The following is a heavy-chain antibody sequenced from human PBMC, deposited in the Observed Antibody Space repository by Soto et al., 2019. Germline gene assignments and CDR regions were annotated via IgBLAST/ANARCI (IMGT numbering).Heavy chain of an antibody. CDR1: GGSISSGGYY. J-gene: IGHJ3*02. Sequence: PSETLSLTCAVSGGSISSGGYYWSWIRQHPGKGLEWIGYIYYSGSTFYIPSLKSRVTISVDTSKNQFSLKLSSVTAADTAVYYCAVEMATIKGGDHAFDIWGQGTMVTVSS. CDR3: AVEMATIKGGDHAFDI. D-gene: IGHD5-12*01. CDR2: IYYSGST. V-gene: IGHV4-31*11.